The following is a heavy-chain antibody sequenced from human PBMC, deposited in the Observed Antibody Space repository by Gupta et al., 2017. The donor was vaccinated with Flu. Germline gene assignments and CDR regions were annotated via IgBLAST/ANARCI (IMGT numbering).Heavy chain of an antibody. V-gene: IGHV3-33*04. Sequence: QVQLVESGGGVVQPEGSLRLSCVASGFTFSSHGMHWIRQAPGKGREWLAANWYDGRTDSYTCWVKGRFTISRDPFRNTVYLEMNSLRVDDTAVYDGAGDAVEGVGHRSPICNWVDPWGKGTLVTVSS. D-gene: IGHD2-15*01. CDR3: AGDAVEGVGHRSPICNWVDP. CDR2: NWYDGRTD. J-gene: IGHJ5*02. CDR1: GFTFSSHG.